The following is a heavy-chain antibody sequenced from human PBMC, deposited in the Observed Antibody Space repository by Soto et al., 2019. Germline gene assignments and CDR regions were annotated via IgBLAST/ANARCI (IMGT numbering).Heavy chain of an antibody. Sequence: SETLSLTCTVSGGSISSGGYYWSWIRQHPGKGLEWIGYIYYSGSTYYNPSLKSRVTISVDTSKNQFSLKLSSVTAADTAVYYCARGGNCSGGSCHVDAAFDIWGQGTMVTVSS. CDR2: IYYSGST. V-gene: IGHV4-31*03. D-gene: IGHD2-15*01. CDR3: ARGGNCSGGSCHVDAAFDI. CDR1: GGSISSGGYY. J-gene: IGHJ3*02.